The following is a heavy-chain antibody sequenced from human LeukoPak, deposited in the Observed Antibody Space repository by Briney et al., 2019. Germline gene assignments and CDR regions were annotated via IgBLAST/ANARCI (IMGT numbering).Heavy chain of an antibody. D-gene: IGHD2-2*01. V-gene: IGHV1-46*02. Sequence: ASVKVSCKASGYTFNSYYMHWVRQAPGQGLEWMGIINPSGGSTSYAQKFQGRVTMTRDTSTSTVYMELSSLRSEDTAVYYCARSFLEYQLQDYWGQGTLVTVSS. CDR1: GYTFNSYY. CDR2: INPSGGST. J-gene: IGHJ4*02. CDR3: ARSFLEYQLQDY.